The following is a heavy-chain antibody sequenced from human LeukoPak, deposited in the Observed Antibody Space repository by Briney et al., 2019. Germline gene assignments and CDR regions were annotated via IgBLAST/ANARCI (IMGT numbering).Heavy chain of an antibody. Sequence: PGGSLRLSCAASGFTFSDYYMSWIRQAPGKGLEWVSYISTTSSYTDYADSVRGRFTISRDNANNLLYLQMNSLRPEDTAVYYCARDWYCSSSTCYTDRNWFDPWGQGTLVTVSS. J-gene: IGHJ5*02. CDR3: ARDWYCSSSTCYTDRNWFDP. CDR2: ISTTSSYT. V-gene: IGHV3-11*05. CDR1: GFTFSDYY. D-gene: IGHD2-2*02.